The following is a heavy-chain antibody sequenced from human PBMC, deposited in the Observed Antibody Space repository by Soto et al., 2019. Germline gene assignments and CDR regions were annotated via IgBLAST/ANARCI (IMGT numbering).Heavy chain of an antibody. D-gene: IGHD3-10*01. V-gene: IGHV3-7*04. Sequence: EVQLVESGGGLVQPGGSLRLSCAASGFTFSSYWMSWVRQAPGKGLEWVANIKEDGSERYYVDSVKGRFTISRDNAKHSLYLQMNSLRAEDTAVYYCARATGADKEDYWGKGTLVTVAS. J-gene: IGHJ4*02. CDR1: GFTFSSYW. CDR2: IKEDGSER. CDR3: ARATGADKEDY.